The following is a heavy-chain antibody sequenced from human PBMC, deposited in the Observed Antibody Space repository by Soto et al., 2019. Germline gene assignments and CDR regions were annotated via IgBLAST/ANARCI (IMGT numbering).Heavy chain of an antibody. CDR2: IYPNGNT. CDR1: GDSITSPDYS. J-gene: IGHJ4*02. CDR3: ASRRTLMATTVVIYDYFEY. D-gene: IGHD4-4*01. V-gene: IGHV4-30-2*01. Sequence: QLQLQESGSGLVKPSQTLSLTCAVSGDSITSPDYSWSWIRQPPGKGLEWIGYIYPNGNTYYNPFLKCLVTLSADWSRRHFSLNLTSVTAADTAVQYCASRRTLMATTVVIYDYFEYWGQGNLVTVSS.